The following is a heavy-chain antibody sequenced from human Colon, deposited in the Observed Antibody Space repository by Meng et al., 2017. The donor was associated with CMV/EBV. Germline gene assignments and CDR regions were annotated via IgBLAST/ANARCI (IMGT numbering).Heavy chain of an antibody. CDR3: VRIPWSGFDY. J-gene: IGHJ4*02. D-gene: IGHD1-1*01. Sequence: ASVKVSCKTSGYTFIGYYMHWVRQAPGQGLEWMGWINPRSGGTNYAQKFQGRVNMTRDTSISTAYMELSGLRSDDTAVYYCVRIPWSGFDYWGQGTLVTVSS. CDR2: INPRSGGT. CDR1: GYTFIGYY. V-gene: IGHV1-2*02.